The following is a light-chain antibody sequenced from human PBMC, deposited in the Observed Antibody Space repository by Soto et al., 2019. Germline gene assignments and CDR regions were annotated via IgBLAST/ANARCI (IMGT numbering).Light chain of an antibody. V-gene: IGKV1-33*01. J-gene: IGKJ4*01. CDR3: QQYDNLLAIT. CDR2: DAS. CDR1: QVISKY. Sequence: DIQMTQSPSSLSASVGDRVTIACQASQVISKYLNWYQFRPGQAPKLLIYDASNLQTGVPSRFRGSGSGTHFTLTITSLQPEDVATYYCQQYDNLLAITFGGGTKVQIK.